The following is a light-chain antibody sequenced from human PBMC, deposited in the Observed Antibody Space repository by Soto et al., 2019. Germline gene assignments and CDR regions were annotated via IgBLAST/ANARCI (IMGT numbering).Light chain of an antibody. V-gene: IGKV3-20*01. CDR3: QQYGSSLLT. CDR2: GAS. CDR1: QRVSSY. J-gene: IGKJ4*01. Sequence: TQSPSTLSVSPGERATITCRASQRVSSYLAWYQQKPGKVPRLLIYGASSRAAGIPDRFSGSGSGTDFTLTISRLEPEDVAAYYCQQYGSSLLTFGGGTRVDIK.